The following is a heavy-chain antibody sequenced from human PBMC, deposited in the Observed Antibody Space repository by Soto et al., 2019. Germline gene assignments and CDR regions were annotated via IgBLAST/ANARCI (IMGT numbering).Heavy chain of an antibody. CDR1: GGSISSSSYY. V-gene: IGHV4-39*01. J-gene: IGHJ5*02. CDR2: IYYSGST. CDR3: ARRGDGSYYGWFVP. D-gene: IGHD1-26*01. Sequence: PSETLSLTCTVSGGSISSSSYYWGWIRQPPGKGLEWIGSIYYSGSTYYNPSLKSRVTISVDTSKNQFSLKLSSVTAADTAVYYCARRGDGSYYGWFVPWGEGTLVTVSS.